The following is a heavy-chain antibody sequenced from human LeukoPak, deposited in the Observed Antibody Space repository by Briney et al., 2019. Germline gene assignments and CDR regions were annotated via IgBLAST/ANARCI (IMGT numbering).Heavy chain of an antibody. J-gene: IGHJ5*02. CDR3: AKDGEPSGSKWFDH. Sequence: PGRSLRLSFAAPGVTFDDYAIHWVPQAPGKGLECVSGLSSKSGSIGYADAVKGRFTISRDNAKNFLYLEMHSLRAEGPALSYCAKDGEPSGSKWFDHWGQGTLVTVCS. CDR2: LSSKSGSI. D-gene: IGHD6-25*01. CDR1: GVTFDDYA. V-gene: IGHV3-9*01.